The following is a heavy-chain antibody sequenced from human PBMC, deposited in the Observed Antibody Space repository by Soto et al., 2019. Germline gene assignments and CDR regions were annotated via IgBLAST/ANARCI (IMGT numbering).Heavy chain of an antibody. CDR1: GYTFTSYA. Sequence: ASVKVSCKASGYTFTSYAMHWVRQAPGQRLEWMGWINAGNGNTKYSQKFQGRVTITRDTSASTAYMELSSLRSEDTAVYYCARDPSITGTKLYYYYGMDVWGQGTTVTVSS. J-gene: IGHJ6*02. CDR3: ARDPSITGTKLYYYYGMDV. CDR2: INAGNGNT. V-gene: IGHV1-3*01. D-gene: IGHD1-7*01.